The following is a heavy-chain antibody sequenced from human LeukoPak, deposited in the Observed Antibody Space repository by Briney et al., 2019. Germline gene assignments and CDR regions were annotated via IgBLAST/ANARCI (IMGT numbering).Heavy chain of an antibody. D-gene: IGHD3-3*01. CDR2: INPSGGST. Sequence: GASVKVSCKASGYTFTSYYMHWVRQAPGQGLEWMGIINPSGGSTSYAQKFQGRVTMTRDTSTSTVYMELSSLRSEDTAVYYCARAARTIFGVVTQYYYYYYMDVWGKGTTVTVSS. V-gene: IGHV1-46*01. J-gene: IGHJ6*03. CDR1: GYTFTSYY. CDR3: ARAARTIFGVVTQYYYYYYMDV.